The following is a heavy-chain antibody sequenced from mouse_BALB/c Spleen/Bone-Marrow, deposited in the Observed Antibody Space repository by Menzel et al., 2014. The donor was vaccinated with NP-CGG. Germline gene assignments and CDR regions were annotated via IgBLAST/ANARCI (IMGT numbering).Heavy chain of an antibody. CDR1: GFNIKDYY. J-gene: IGHJ3*01. Sequence: EVQLQQSGAELVRSGASVKLSCTASGFNIKDYYMHWVKQRPEQGLEWIGWIDPENGDTEYAPKFQGKATMTADTSSNTAYMYLSSLTSEDTAIYFCGLYDYDEKSAYWGPGTLVTVSA. CDR2: IDPENGDT. V-gene: IGHV14-4*02. CDR3: GLYDYDEKSAY. D-gene: IGHD2-4*01.